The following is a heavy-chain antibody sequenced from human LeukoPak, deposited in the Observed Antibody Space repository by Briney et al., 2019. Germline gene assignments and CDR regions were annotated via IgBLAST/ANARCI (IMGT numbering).Heavy chain of an antibody. J-gene: IGHJ4*02. CDR2: ISSSSSYI. CDR1: GFTFSSYS. CDR3: ARAAYDFWSGPSGANDY. D-gene: IGHD3-3*01. V-gene: IGHV3-21*01. Sequence: GGSLRLSCAASGFTFSSYSMNWVRQAPGKGLEWVSSISSSSSYIYYADSVKGRFTISRDNAKNSLYLQMNSLRAEDTAVYYCARAAYDFWSGPSGANDYWGQGTLVTVSS.